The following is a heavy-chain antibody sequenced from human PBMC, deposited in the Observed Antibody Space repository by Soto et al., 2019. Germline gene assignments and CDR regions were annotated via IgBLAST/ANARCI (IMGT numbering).Heavy chain of an antibody. J-gene: IGHJ5*02. D-gene: IGHD3-22*01. Sequence: ASVKVSCKASEDTLSSYAISWVRQAPGQGLEWMGGIIPFSGTANYAQKFRGRVTITADKSTSTAYMELSSLRSEDTAVYYCVREGYYDSSGYYPGWSDPWGQGTLVTVSS. CDR2: IIPFSGTA. CDR1: EDTLSSYA. CDR3: VREGYYDSSGYYPGWSDP. V-gene: IGHV1-69*06.